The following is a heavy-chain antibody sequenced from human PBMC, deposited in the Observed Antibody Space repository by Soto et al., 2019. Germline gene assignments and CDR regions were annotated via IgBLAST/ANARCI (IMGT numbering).Heavy chain of an antibody. Sequence: LRVSCTASGSTFGEDAMSWLRQAPGKGAEWVGFMRSKAYDETTEYAATVKGKFTISRDDSKSITYLQMNSRKTEDTAVYYCTGPTYYYGSGSSPNYYGMDVWGQGTTVTVSS. CDR3: TGPTYYYGSGSSPNYYGMDV. D-gene: IGHD3-10*01. CDR1: GSTFGEDA. CDR2: MRSKAYDETT. V-gene: IGHV3-49*03. J-gene: IGHJ6*02.